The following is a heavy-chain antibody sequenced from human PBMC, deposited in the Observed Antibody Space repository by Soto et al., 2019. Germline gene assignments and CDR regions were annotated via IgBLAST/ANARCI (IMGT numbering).Heavy chain of an antibody. Sequence: GGSLRLSCAASGFNFGYYDMHWVRQAPGKGLEWVAAISYDGSNKYYADSVKGRFTISRDNAKNSLYLQMNSLRAEDTAMYYCARDRGDTPGYYGMDVWGQGTTVTVSS. CDR3: ARDRGDTPGYYGMDV. J-gene: IGHJ6*02. CDR2: ISYDGSNK. V-gene: IGHV3-30*03. D-gene: IGHD3-10*01. CDR1: GFNFGYYD.